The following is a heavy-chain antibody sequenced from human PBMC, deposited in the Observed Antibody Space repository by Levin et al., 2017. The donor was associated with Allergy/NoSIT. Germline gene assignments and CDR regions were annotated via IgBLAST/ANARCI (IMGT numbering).Heavy chain of an antibody. V-gene: IGHV3-7*01. CDR2: IKQDGSEK. CDR1: GFTFSSYW. CDR3: ARDTRGEAEYFQH. J-gene: IGHJ1*01. Sequence: GGSLRLSCAASGFTFSSYWMSWVRQAPGKGLEWVANIKQDGSEKYYVDSVKGRFTISRDNAKNSLYLQMNSLRAEDTAVYYCARDTRGEAEYFQHWGQGTLVTVSS. D-gene: IGHD2-21*01.